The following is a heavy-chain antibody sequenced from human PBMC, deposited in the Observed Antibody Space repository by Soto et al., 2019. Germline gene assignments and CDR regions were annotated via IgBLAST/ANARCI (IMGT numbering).Heavy chain of an antibody. J-gene: IGHJ2*01. CDR1: GGSISSYY. CDR2: IYTSGST. CDR3: ARDYDSSGYYWDLYFDL. D-gene: IGHD3-22*01. V-gene: IGHV4-4*07. Sequence: QVQLQESGPGLVKPSETLSLTCTVSGGSISSYYWSWIRQPAGKGLEWIGRIYTSGSTNYNPSLKSRVTMSVDTSKNQSALKLRSVTAADTAVYYWARDYDSSGYYWDLYFDLWGRGTLVTVSS.